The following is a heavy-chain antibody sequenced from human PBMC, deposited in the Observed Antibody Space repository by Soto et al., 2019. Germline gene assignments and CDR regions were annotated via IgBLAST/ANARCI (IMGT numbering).Heavy chain of an antibody. Sequence: ASVKVSCKASGYTFTSYGISWVRQAPGQGPEWMGWISAYNGNTNYAQKLQGRVTMTTDTSTSTAYMELRSLRSDDTAVYYCARDLTDIVVVPAASPYYYYYMDVWGKGTTVTVSS. CDR3: ARDLTDIVVVPAASPYYYYYMDV. D-gene: IGHD2-2*01. CDR1: GYTFTSYG. CDR2: ISAYNGNT. J-gene: IGHJ6*03. V-gene: IGHV1-18*01.